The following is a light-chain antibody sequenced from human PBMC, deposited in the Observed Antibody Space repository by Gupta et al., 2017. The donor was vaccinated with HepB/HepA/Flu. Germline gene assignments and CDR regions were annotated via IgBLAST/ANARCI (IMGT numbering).Light chain of an antibody. V-gene: IGLV10-54*04. CDR2: RNN. J-gene: IGLJ2*01. CDR1: SNNVGNQG. CDR3: SAWDSSLSAVV. Sequence: AGLPQPPSVSKGLRPTATLTCTGNSNNVGNQGAAWLQQPQGHPPKLLYYRNNNRPSGISERFSASRSGNTASLTITGLQPEDEADYYCSAWDSSLSAVVFGGGTKLTVL.